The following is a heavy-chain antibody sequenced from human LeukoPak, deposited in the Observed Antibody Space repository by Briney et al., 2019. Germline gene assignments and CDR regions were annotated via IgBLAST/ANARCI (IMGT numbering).Heavy chain of an antibody. CDR3: VVWGEDRSGHRFDF. D-gene: IGHD3-22*01. J-gene: IGHJ4*02. CDR2: INTDGSNT. CDR1: GFTFDYYW. Sequence: GGSLRLSCAASGFTFDYYWMHGVRQAPGKGLMWVSRINTDGSNTHYADSVKGRFTISRDNARNTLYLQMNGLRVEDTAVYYCVVWGEDRSGHRFDFWGQGTLVTVSS. V-gene: IGHV3-74*01.